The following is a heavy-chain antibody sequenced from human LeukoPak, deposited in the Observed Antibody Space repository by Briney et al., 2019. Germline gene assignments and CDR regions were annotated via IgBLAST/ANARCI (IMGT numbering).Heavy chain of an antibody. CDR1: GFTFNSYA. V-gene: IGHV3-23*01. CDR2: MSDSGDYI. Sequence: QTGGSLRLSCAASGFTFNSYAMSWLPPAQGKGREGVLTMSDSGDYIYCAHSVKGRFTISRDNSRNTLYLQMNSLRAEDTAVYYCAVELAVAGSFDYWGQGTLITVSS. D-gene: IGHD6-19*01. CDR3: AVELAVAGSFDY. J-gene: IGHJ4*02.